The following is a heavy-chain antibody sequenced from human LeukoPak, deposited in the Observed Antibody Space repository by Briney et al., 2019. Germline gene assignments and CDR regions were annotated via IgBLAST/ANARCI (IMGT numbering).Heavy chain of an antibody. D-gene: IGHD4-17*01. CDR1: GGSISSGDYY. J-gene: IGHJ4*02. CDR3: AREGYGDYPFDY. Sequence: SQTLSLTCTVSGGSISSGDYYWSWIRQPPGKGLEWIGYIYYSGSTNYNPSLKSRVTISVDTSKNQFSLKLSSVTAADTAVYYCAREGYGDYPFDYWGQGTLVTVSS. V-gene: IGHV4-61*08. CDR2: IYYSGST.